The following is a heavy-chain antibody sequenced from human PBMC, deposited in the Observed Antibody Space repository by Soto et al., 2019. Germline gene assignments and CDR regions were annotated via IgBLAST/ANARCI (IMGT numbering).Heavy chain of an antibody. CDR1: GFTFSSYG. D-gene: IGHD6-13*01. V-gene: IGHV3-30*18. CDR2: ISYDGSNQ. Sequence: QVQLVESGGGVVQPGRSLRLSCAASGFTFSSYGMHWVRQAPGKGLEWVAVISYDGSNQYYADSVKGRFTISRDNSKNTLYLQMNSLRAEDTAVYYCAKDQYRSSWFDYWGQGTLVTVSS. CDR3: AKDQYRSSWFDY. J-gene: IGHJ4*02.